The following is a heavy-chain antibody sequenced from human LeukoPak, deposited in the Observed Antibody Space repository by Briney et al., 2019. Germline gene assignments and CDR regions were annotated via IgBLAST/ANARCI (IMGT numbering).Heavy chain of an antibody. Sequence: SETLSFTCTVSGGSISTYYWSWIRQPPGKGLEWIGYIYYTGSTNYNPSLQSRVTISVDTSKTQFSLKLSSVAAADTAVYYCARSRVRFLEWPPAVWGQGTLVTVSS. CDR1: GGSISTYY. V-gene: IGHV4-59*13. CDR2: IYYTGST. J-gene: IGHJ4*02. D-gene: IGHD3-3*01. CDR3: ARSRVRFLEWPPAV.